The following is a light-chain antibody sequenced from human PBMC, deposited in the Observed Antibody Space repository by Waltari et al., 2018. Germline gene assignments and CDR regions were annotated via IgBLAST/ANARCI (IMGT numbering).Light chain of an antibody. V-gene: IGLV2-23*03. CDR3: CSYAGSSTFYWV. Sequence: QSALTQPASVSGSPVQSITISCTGTSSDVGSYNLVSWYQQHPGKAPKLMIYEGSKRPSGVSNRFSGSKSGNTTSLTISGLQAEDEADYYCCSYAGSSTFYWVFGGGTKLTVL. CDR1: SSDVGSYNL. J-gene: IGLJ3*02. CDR2: EGS.